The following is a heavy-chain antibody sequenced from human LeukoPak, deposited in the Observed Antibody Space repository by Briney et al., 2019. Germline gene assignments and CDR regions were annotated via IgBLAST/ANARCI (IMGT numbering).Heavy chain of an antibody. CDR1: GFTFSNYA. D-gene: IGHD4-17*01. Sequence: PGGSLRLSCAASGFTFSNYAMRWVRQASGKGLEWVSAISDSGRSTYYADSVKGRFTISRDNSKNTLYLQMNSLRAEDTAVYYCAKHGEAYADSKTDYWGQGTLVTVSS. V-gene: IGHV3-23*01. J-gene: IGHJ4*02. CDR2: ISDSGRST. CDR3: AKHGEAYADSKTDY.